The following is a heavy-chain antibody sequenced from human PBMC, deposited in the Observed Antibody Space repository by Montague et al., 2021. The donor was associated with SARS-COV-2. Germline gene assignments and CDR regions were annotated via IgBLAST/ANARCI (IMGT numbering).Heavy chain of an antibody. Sequence: SETLSLTCSISGVSITSYYWCWVRQPAGKGLEWIGHIYASGSTNYSPSLKSRVRLSIDNPKNQFSLNLESLTAADTAVYYCVRDGGNWYYFDYWGQGALVTVSS. CDR1: GVSITSYY. CDR3: VRDGGNWYYFDY. D-gene: IGHD3-16*01. V-gene: IGHV4-4*07. J-gene: IGHJ4*02. CDR2: IYASGST.